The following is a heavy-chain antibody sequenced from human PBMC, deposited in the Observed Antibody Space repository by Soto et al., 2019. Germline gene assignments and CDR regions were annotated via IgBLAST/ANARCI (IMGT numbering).Heavy chain of an antibody. CDR2: IDTSSTKI. J-gene: IGHJ4*02. D-gene: IGHD3-3*01. Sequence: QVQLVESGGDLVKRGGSLRLSCAASGYTFSDYYMSWIRQAPGKGLEWISYIDTSSTKIYYADSVKGRFTISRDNAKXXXXXXXXXXXXXXXXVYYCASHYDMWSGYLSPVDYWGQGTLVTVSS. V-gene: IGHV3-11*01. CDR3: ASHYDMWSGYLSPVDY. CDR1: GYTFSDYY.